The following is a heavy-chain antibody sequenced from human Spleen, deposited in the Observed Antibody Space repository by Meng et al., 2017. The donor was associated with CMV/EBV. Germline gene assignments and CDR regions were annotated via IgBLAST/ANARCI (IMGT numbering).Heavy chain of an antibody. D-gene: IGHD3-22*01. Sequence: GESLKISCAASGFTFSSSWLHWARQAPGKGVVWVSRINTDGSGTGYADSVKGRFTISRDNSKNTLYLQMNSLRAEDTAVYYCAKAARGFSGYYDYWGQGTLVTVS. V-gene: IGHV3-74*01. J-gene: IGHJ4*02. CDR1: GFTFSSSW. CDR3: AKAARGFSGYYDY. CDR2: INTDGSGT.